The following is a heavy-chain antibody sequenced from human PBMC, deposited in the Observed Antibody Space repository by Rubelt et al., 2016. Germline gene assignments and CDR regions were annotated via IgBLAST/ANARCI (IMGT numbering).Heavy chain of an antibody. CDR2: KKEDGSEK. V-gene: IGHV3-7*03. CDR3: ARDSSSWYRSYNWFDP. CDR1: GFAFSAYA. J-gene: IGHJ5*02. Sequence: EVQLLESGGGLVQPGGSLRLSCAASGFAFSAYAMSWVRQAPGKGLEWVANKKEDGSEKYYVDSVKGRFTSSRDNAKNSLYLQMNSRRAEDTAVYYCARDSSSWYRSYNWFDPWGQGTLVTVS. D-gene: IGHD6-13*01.